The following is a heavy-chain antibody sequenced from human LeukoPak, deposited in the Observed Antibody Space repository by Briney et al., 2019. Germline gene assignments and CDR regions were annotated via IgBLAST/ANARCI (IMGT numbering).Heavy chain of an antibody. Sequence: GGSLRLSCAASGFTFTTYWMTWVRRAPGKGLEWVANIKEDGSEKYYVDSVKGRFAISRDSAKSSVYLQMNSLRVEDTAVYYCAREKWRPSGRWEPLDYWGQGTLVTVSS. V-gene: IGHV3-7*01. J-gene: IGHJ4*02. D-gene: IGHD1-26*01. CDR2: IKEDGSEK. CDR1: GFTFTTYW. CDR3: AREKWRPSGRWEPLDY.